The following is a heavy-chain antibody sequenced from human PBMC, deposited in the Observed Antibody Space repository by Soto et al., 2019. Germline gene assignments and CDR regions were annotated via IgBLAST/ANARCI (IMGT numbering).Heavy chain of an antibody. CDR3: AKDSLTRVTHYGMDV. Sequence: QVQLVESGGGVVQPGRSLRLSCAASGFTFSSYGMHWVRQAPGKGLEWVAVISYDGSNKYYADSVKGRFTISRDNSKYTLYLQMNSLRAEDTAVYYCAKDSLTRVTHYGMDVWGQGTTVTVSS. CDR1: GFTFSSYG. V-gene: IGHV3-30*18. D-gene: IGHD2-21*02. CDR2: ISYDGSNK. J-gene: IGHJ6*02.